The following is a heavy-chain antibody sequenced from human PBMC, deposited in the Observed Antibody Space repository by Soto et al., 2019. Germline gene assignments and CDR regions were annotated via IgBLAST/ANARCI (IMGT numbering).Heavy chain of an antibody. CDR2: IYHSGST. V-gene: IGHV4-59*12. CDR3: ARTLLYCSSTSCYNNWFDP. Sequence: SETLSLTCSVSGGSITNNYWSWIRQPPGKGLEWVGYIYHSGSTYYNPSLKSRVTISVDRSKNQFSLKLSSVTAADTAVYYCARTLLYCSSTSCYNNWFDPWGQGTLVTSPQ. J-gene: IGHJ5*02. CDR1: GGSITNNY. D-gene: IGHD2-2*02.